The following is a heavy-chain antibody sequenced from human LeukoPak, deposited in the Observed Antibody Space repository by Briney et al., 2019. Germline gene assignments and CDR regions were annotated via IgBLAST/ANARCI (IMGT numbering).Heavy chain of an antibody. J-gene: IGHJ4*02. CDR3: AKQSYARSLGE. Sequence: GGSRRLPCATSGFPFSDFSMSWVRQAPGKGLEWISTTNSGGTSTYYAESVKGRFTISRDNSKNTLYLQMSSLRVEDTAVYYCAKQSYARSLGEGGPGTLVSVSS. CDR1: GFPFSDFS. CDR2: TNSGGTST. V-gene: IGHV3-23*01. D-gene: IGHD2-8*01.